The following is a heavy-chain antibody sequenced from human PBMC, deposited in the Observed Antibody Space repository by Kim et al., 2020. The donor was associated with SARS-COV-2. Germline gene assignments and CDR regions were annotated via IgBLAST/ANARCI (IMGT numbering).Heavy chain of an antibody. CDR3: SKRGYFSGSPYYYFDY. CDR2: ISGNGRNT. J-gene: IGHJ4*02. CDR1: GFTFSTSG. V-gene: IGHV3-23*01. D-gene: IGHD3-10*01. Sequence: GGSLRLSCAASGFTFSTSGMSWVRQAPGKGLEWVSSISGNGRNTYYADSVKGRFTISRDNSKNTLYLHMDSLKAEDTAVFYCSKRGYFSGSPYYYFDYWGQGTLVTISS.